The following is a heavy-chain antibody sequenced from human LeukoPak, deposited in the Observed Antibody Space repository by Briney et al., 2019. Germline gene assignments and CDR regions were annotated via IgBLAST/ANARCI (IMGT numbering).Heavy chain of an antibody. Sequence: PVGSLRLSCAASGFTFSSDAMSCGRQAPGKGLEWVSAISGGGGITYYADSVKGRFIISRDTFKSTGCLQIHSLSVEATALYFCSKRGIVIRAVIIIGFHKEAYYFDYWGQGILVTDPS. V-gene: IGHV3-23*01. D-gene: IGHD3-10*01. J-gene: IGHJ4*02. CDR3: SKRGIVIRAVIIIGFHKEAYYFDY. CDR1: GFTFSSDA. CDR2: ISGGGGIT.